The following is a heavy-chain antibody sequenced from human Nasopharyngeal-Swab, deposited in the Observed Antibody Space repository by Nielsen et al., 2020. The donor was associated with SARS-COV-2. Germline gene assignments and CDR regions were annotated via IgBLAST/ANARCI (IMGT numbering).Heavy chain of an antibody. J-gene: IGHJ4*02. D-gene: IGHD6-25*01. V-gene: IGHV3-30*04. CDR1: GFTFSSYA. CDR3: ALDPRSGGY. CDR2: ISCDGGNK. Sequence: GGSLRLSCAASGFTFSSYAMHWVRQAPGKGLEWVAVISCDGGNKYYAESVKGRCTISRDNSKNTLYLQMNSLRAKDTAVYYGALDPRSGGYWGQGTLVTVSS.